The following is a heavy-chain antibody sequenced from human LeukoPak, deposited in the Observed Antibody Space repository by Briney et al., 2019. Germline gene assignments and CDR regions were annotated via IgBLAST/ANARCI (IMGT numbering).Heavy chain of an antibody. V-gene: IGHV3-33*01. Sequence: GGSLRLSCAASGFTFSSYGMHWVRQAPGKGLEWVAVIWYDGSNKYYADSVKGRFTISRDNSKNTLYLQMNSLRAEDTAVYYCARDLVRGPPGYSSGWYYFDYWGQGTLVTVSS. D-gene: IGHD6-19*01. CDR3: ARDLVRGPPGYSSGWYYFDY. J-gene: IGHJ4*02. CDR2: IWYDGSNK. CDR1: GFTFSSYG.